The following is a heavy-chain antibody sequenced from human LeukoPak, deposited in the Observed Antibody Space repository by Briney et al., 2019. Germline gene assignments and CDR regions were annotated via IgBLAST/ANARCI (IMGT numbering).Heavy chain of an antibody. V-gene: IGHV3-7*01. CDR1: GFTFSTYW. J-gene: IGHJ6*02. CDR3: ARDQAVCSSTSCYHYYYFYAMDV. D-gene: IGHD2-2*01. CDR2: IKQDGSEK. Sequence: GALRLSCAASGFTFSTYWMTWVRQAPGKGLEWVANIKQDGSEKYYVDSVKGRFAISRDNAKNSLYLQMNSLRAEDTAVYYCARDQAVCSSTSCYHYYYFYAMDVWGQGTTVTVSS.